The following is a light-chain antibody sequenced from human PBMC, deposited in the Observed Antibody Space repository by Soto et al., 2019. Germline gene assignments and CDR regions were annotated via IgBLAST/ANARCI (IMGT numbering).Light chain of an antibody. CDR1: SGSIASNF. J-gene: IGLJ3*02. V-gene: IGLV6-57*04. Sequence: NFMLTQPHSVSESPGKTVTISCTRSSGSIASNFVQWYQQRPGSAPTTVIYEYNQRPSGVPDRFSGSIDSSSNSASLTISGLKTEDEADYYCQSYDSSNPAVWGFGGGTKLTVL. CDR2: EYN. CDR3: QSYDSSNPAVWG.